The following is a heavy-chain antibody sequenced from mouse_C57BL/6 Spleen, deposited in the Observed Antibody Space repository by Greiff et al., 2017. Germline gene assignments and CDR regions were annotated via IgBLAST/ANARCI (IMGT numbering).Heavy chain of an antibody. CDR2: INPNYGTT. J-gene: IGHJ4*01. Sequence: VQLQQSGPELVKPGASVKISCKASGYSFTDYNMNWVKQSNGKSLEWIGVINPNYGTTSYNQKFKGKATLTVDQSSSTAYMELNSLTSEDSAVXYCARGAPRITNLYYAMDDWGQGTSVTVSS. CDR3: ARGAPRITNLYYAMDD. D-gene: IGHD2-4*01. CDR1: GYSFTDYN. V-gene: IGHV1-39*01.